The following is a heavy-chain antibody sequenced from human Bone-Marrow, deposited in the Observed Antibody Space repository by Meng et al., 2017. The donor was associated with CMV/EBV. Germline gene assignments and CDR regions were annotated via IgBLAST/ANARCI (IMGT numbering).Heavy chain of an antibody. J-gene: IGHJ4*02. CDR2: MNANSGNT. CDR1: GYTFSTYD. Sequence: ASVKVSCKASGYTFSTYDINWVRLATGQGLEWMGWMNANSGNTGYAQKFQGRVTMTRNTSISTAYMELSSLRSEDTAVYYCARGEYYGSGSYPTDYWGQGTLVTVSS. V-gene: IGHV1-8*02. CDR3: ARGEYYGSGSYPTDY. D-gene: IGHD3-10*01.